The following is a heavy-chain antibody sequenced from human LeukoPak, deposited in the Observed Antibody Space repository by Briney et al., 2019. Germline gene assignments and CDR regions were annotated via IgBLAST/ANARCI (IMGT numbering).Heavy chain of an antibody. CDR2: INAGNGNT. V-gene: IGHV1-3*01. D-gene: IGHD1-1*01. CDR3: ARGMTYDPEPLQH. J-gene: IGHJ1*01. CDR1: GYTFTSYA. Sequence: ASVKVSCKASGYTFTSYAMHWVRQAPGQRLEWMGWINAGNGNTKYSQKFQSRVTITRDTSASTAYMELSSLRSEDTAVYYCARGMTYDPEPLQHWGQGTLVTVSS.